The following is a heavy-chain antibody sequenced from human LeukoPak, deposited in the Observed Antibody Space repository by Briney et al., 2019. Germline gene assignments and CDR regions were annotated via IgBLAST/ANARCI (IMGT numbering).Heavy chain of an antibody. CDR1: GYTFTSYA. Sequence: ASVKVSCKASGYTFTSYAMHWVRQAPGQRLEWMGWINAGNGNTKYSQKFQGRVTITRDTSASTAYMELSSLRSEDTAVYYCARDIVGATHNWFDPWGQGTLVTVSS. CDR3: ARDIVGATHNWFDP. D-gene: IGHD1-26*01. J-gene: IGHJ5*02. CDR2: INAGNGNT. V-gene: IGHV1-3*01.